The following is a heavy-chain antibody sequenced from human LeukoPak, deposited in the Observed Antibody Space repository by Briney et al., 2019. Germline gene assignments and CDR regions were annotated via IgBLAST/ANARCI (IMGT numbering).Heavy chain of an antibody. D-gene: IGHD1-26*01. Sequence: SVKVSSKASGGTFSSYAISWVRQAPGQGLEWMGGIIPIFGTANYAQKFQGRVTITTDESTSTAYMELSSLRSEDTAVYYCARPGGSSPIVSFAFDIWGQGTMATVSS. J-gene: IGHJ3*02. CDR2: IIPIFGTA. CDR1: GGTFSSYA. V-gene: IGHV1-69*05. CDR3: ARPGGSSPIVSFAFDI.